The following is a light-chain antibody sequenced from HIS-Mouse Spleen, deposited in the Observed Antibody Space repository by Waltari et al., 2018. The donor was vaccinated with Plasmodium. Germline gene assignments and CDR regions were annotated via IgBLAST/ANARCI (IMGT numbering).Light chain of an antibody. V-gene: IGKV1D-8*02. CDR1: QGISSY. Sequence: AIWMHQSPSLLPASLGDSVTISCRISQGISSYLAWYQQKPGKAPELLIYAASTLQSGVPSRFSGSGSGTDFTLTISCLQSEDFATYYCQQYYSFPYTFGQGTKLEIK. J-gene: IGKJ2*01. CDR3: QQYYSFPYT. CDR2: AAS.